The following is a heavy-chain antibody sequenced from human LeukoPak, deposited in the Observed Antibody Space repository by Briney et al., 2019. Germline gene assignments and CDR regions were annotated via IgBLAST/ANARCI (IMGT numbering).Heavy chain of an antibody. V-gene: IGHV3-9*01. Sequence: PGRSLRLSCAASGFTFDDYAMHWVRQAPGKGLEWVSGITWNTGSIGYADSVKGRFTVSRDNAKNSLYLQMNSLRADDTALYYCANDRGGSYFDAFDIWGQGTLVTVSS. CDR3: ANDRGGSYFDAFDI. CDR2: ITWNTGSI. CDR1: GFTFDDYA. J-gene: IGHJ3*02. D-gene: IGHD1-26*01.